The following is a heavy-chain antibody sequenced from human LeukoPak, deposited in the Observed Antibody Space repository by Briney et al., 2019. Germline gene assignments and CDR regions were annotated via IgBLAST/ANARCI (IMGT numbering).Heavy chain of an antibody. CDR3: AELGITMIGGV. CDR1: GFTFIRYS. J-gene: IGHJ6*04. Sequence: KPGGALRLSCAAHGFTFIRYSMNWVCQAPGKGLGWVSSFSGRNSYIYYADSVKGGFTISRDNPKNSLYLKMNSLRAEDTAVYYCAELGITMIGGVWGKGTTVTISS. V-gene: IGHV3-21*01. CDR2: FSGRNSYI. D-gene: IGHD3-10*02.